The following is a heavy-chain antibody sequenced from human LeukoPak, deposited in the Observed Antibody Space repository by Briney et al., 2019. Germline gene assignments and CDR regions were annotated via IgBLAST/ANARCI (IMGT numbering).Heavy chain of an antibody. D-gene: IGHD4-17*01. J-gene: IGHJ4*02. V-gene: IGHV1-69-2*01. CDR1: GYTFTDYY. Sequence: ASVKVSCKVSGYTFTDYYMHWVQQAPGKGLEWMGLVDPEDGETIYAEKFQGRATITADTSTDTAYMELSSLRSEDTAVYYCATGTDDYGDSAGDYWGQGTLVTVSS. CDR2: VDPEDGET. CDR3: ATGTDDYGDSAGDY.